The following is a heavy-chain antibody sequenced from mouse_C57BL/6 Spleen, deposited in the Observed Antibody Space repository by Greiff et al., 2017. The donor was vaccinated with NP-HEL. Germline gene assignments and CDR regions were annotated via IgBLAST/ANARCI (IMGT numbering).Heavy chain of an antibody. Sequence: EVQRVESGGGLVKPGGSLKLSCAASGFTFSDYGMHWVRQAPEKGLEWVAYISSGSSTIYYADTVKGRFTISRDNAKNTLFLQMTSLRSEDTAMYYCARPGVAAQAWFAYWGQGTLVTVSA. CDR1: GFTFSDYG. J-gene: IGHJ3*01. D-gene: IGHD3-2*02. CDR2: ISSGSSTI. CDR3: ARPGVAAQAWFAY. V-gene: IGHV5-17*01.